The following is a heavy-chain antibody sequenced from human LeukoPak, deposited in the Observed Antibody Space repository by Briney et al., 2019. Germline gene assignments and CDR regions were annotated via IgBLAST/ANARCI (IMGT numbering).Heavy chain of an antibody. J-gene: IGHJ4*02. D-gene: IGHD3-3*01. Sequence: GGSLRLSCAGSGFTFNDHAMSWVRQAPGKGLEWVSSISGSGGSTYYAEYVKGRSTISRDNSKNVVYFEMHSLRGEDTAVYFCARGGQNFDFWRFDYWGQGTLVVVSS. CDR1: GFTFNDHA. CDR3: ARGGQNFDFWRFDY. CDR2: ISGSGGST. V-gene: IGHV3-23*01.